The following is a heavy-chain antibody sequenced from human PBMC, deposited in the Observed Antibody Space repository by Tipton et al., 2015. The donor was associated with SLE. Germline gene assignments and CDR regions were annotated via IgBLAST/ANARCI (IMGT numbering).Heavy chain of an antibody. D-gene: IGHD4-23*01. J-gene: IGHJ4*02. Sequence: GASISSGSYFWTWIRHPAGKSLEWIGRVFVSGDTNYNPSVKSRVTISVDTSQNQFSLRLSSVTAADAAVYYCARDRGGNSSVYFDYWGQGTLVTVSS. CDR1: GASISSGSYF. CDR2: VFVSGDT. V-gene: IGHV4-61*02. CDR3: ARDRGGNSSVYFDY.